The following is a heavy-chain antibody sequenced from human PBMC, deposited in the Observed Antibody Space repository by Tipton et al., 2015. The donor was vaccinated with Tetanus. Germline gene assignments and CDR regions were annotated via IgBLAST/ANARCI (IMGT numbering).Heavy chain of an antibody. CDR3: AKRDYKKGNWFDP. Sequence: TLSLTCTVSGGSITNYYWSWVRQSPGKGLEWIGYVYYRGGTIASPSLKSRVTMSVDTSKKQVSLILGSVTAADTGVYYCAKRDYKKGNWFDPWGQGIPVTVSS. CDR1: GGSITNYY. CDR2: VYYRGGT. J-gene: IGHJ5*02. D-gene: IGHD4-11*01. V-gene: IGHV4-59*12.